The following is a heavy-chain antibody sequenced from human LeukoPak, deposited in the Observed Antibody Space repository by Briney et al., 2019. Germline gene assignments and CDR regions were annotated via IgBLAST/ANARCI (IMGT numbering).Heavy chain of an antibody. CDR1: GFIFSNYW. V-gene: IGHV3-7*03. CDR3: AREFYYYGSGSYY. D-gene: IGHD3-10*01. J-gene: IGHJ4*02. Sequence: GGSLRLSCAASGFIFSNYWMGWVRQGPGKGLEWVANIKQDGGERYYVDSVRGRFTISRDNSKNTLYLQMNSLRAEDTAVYYCAREFYYYGSGSYYWGQGTLVTVSS. CDR2: IKQDGGER.